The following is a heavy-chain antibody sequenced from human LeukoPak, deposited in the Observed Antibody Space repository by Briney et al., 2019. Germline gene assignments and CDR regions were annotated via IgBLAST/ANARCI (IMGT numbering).Heavy chain of an antibody. V-gene: IGHV3-30*02. CDR1: GFTFSSYG. Sequence: PGGSLRLSCAASGFTFSSYGMHWVRQAPGKGLEWVAFIRYDGSNKYYADSVKGRFTTSRDNSKNTLYLQMNSLRAEDTAVYYCAKDAALYYYDSSGYLSWGQGTLVTVSS. CDR3: AKDAALYYYDSSGYLS. D-gene: IGHD3-22*01. CDR2: IRYDGSNK. J-gene: IGHJ5*02.